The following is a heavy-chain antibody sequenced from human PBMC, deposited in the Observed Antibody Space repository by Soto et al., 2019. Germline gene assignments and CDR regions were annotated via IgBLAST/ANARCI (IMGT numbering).Heavy chain of an antibody. J-gene: IGHJ6*03. CDR3: ARGCIAAAGTWSYYYYYMDV. V-gene: IGHV4-34*01. CDR1: GGSFSGYY. CDR2: INHSGST. Sequence: QVQLQQWGAGLLKPSETLSLTCAVYGGSFSGYYWSWIRQPPGKGLEWIGEINHSGSTNYNPSLKSRVTISVDTSKNQFSLKLSSVTAADTAVYYCARGCIAAAGTWSYYYYYMDVWGKGTTVTVSS. D-gene: IGHD6-13*01.